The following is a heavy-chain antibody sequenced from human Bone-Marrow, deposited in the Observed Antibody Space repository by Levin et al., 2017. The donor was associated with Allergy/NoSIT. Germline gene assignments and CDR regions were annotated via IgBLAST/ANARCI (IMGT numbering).Heavy chain of an antibody. CDR1: GYSFTSYW. J-gene: IGHJ5*02. V-gene: IGHV5-51*01. Sequence: PGGSLRLSCKGSGYSFTSYWIGWVRQMPGKGLEWMGTIYPGDSDTRYSPSFQGQVTISADKSISTAYLQRSSLKASDTALYYCARRGCSSGSSWFDPWGQGTLVTVSS. D-gene: IGHD6-19*01. CDR3: ARRGCSSGSSWFDP. CDR2: IYPGDSDT.